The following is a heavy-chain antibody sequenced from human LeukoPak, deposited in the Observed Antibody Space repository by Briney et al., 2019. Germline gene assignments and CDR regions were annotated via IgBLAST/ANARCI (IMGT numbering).Heavy chain of an antibody. V-gene: IGHV4-30-2*01. Sequence: PSETLSLTCTVSGGSISSGGYYWSWIRQPPGKGLEWIGYIYHSGSTYYNPSLKSRVTISVDRSKNQFSLKLSSVTAADTAVYYCARGPLWFGELTPLTYFDYWGQGTLVTVSS. CDR3: ARGPLWFGELTPLTYFDY. J-gene: IGHJ4*02. CDR2: IYHSGST. CDR1: GGSISSGGYY. D-gene: IGHD3-10*01.